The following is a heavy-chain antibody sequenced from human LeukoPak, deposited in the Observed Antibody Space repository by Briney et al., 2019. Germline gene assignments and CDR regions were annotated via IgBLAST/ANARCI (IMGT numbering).Heavy chain of an antibody. Sequence: ASVKVSCKASGGTFSSYAISWVRQAPGQGLEWMGRIIPILGIANYAQKFQGRVTITADKSTSTAYMELSSLRSEDTAVYYCARYFDPRISHKSNQYGMDVWGQGTTVTVSS. CDR2: IIPILGIA. D-gene: IGHD1-14*01. CDR3: ARYFDPRISHKSNQYGMDV. J-gene: IGHJ6*02. CDR1: GGTFSSYA. V-gene: IGHV1-69*04.